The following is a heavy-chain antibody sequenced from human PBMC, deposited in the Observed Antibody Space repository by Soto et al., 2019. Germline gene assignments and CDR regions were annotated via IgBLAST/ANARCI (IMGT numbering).Heavy chain of an antibody. CDR2: IYYSGST. CDR1: GGSISSSSYY. V-gene: IGHV4-39*01. Sequence: QLQLQESGPGLVKPSETLSLTCTVSGGSISSSSYYWGWIRQPPGKGLEWIGSIYYSGSTYYNPSLKSRVTISVDTSKNQFSLKLSSVTAADTAVYYCARHMVRSSFNWFDPWGQGTLVTVSS. CDR3: ARHMVRSSFNWFDP. D-gene: IGHD3-10*01. J-gene: IGHJ5*02.